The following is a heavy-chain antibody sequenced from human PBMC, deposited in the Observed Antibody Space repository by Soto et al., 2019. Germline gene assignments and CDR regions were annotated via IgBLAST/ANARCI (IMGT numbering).Heavy chain of an antibody. CDR1: GGSISSHY. J-gene: IGHJ5*02. V-gene: IGHV4-59*08. CDR3: ARLMSAVAAAGNWFDP. CDR2: IYYSGSS. D-gene: IGHD6-13*01. Sequence: SETLSLTCTVSGGSISSHYWSWIRQPPGKGLEWIGYIYYSGSSNYNPSLKSRVTISVDTSKNQFSLKLSSVTAADTAVYYCARLMSAVAAAGNWFDPWGQGTLVTVSS.